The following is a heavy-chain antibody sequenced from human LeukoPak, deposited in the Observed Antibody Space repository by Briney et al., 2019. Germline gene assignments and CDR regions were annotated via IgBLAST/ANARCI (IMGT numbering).Heavy chain of an antibody. D-gene: IGHD6-13*01. J-gene: IGHJ4*02. CDR1: GFTFSDYH. V-gene: IGHV3-11*01. CDR3: AKDHGRPALSSSWYYFDY. CDR2: IGSSGSTI. Sequence: GGSLRLSCAASGFTFSDYHMTWIRQASGKGLEWVSYIGSSGSTIYYADSVKGRFTISRDNSKNTLYLQMNSLRAEDTAVYYCAKDHGRPALSSSWYYFDYWGQGTLVTVSS.